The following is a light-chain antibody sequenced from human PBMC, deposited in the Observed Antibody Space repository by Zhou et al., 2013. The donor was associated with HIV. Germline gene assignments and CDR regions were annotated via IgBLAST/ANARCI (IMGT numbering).Light chain of an antibody. Sequence: EIVLTQSPGTLSLSPGERATLSCRASQSVSTYLAWYQHKPGQAPRLLIYDTSNRAAGIPARFSGSGSGTDFTLTISSLEPEDFAIYYCQKYNSAPFTFGPGTKVDIK. CDR1: QSVSTY. V-gene: IGKV3-11*01. J-gene: IGKJ3*01. CDR3: QKYNSAPFT. CDR2: DTS.